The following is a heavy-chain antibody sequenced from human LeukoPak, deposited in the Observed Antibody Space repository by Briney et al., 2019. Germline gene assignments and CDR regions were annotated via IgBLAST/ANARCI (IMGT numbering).Heavy chain of an antibody. CDR1: GGSISSSSYY. D-gene: IGHD3-9*01. V-gene: IGHV4-39*01. CDR2: IYYSGST. J-gene: IGHJ5*02. CDR3: ARHSNDILTGYSPNWFDP. Sequence: SETPSLTCTVSGGSISSSSYYWGWIRQPPGKGLEWIGSIYYSGSTYYNPSLKSRVTISVDTSKNQFSLKLSSVTAADTAVYYCARHSNDILTGYSPNWFDPWGQGTLVTVSS.